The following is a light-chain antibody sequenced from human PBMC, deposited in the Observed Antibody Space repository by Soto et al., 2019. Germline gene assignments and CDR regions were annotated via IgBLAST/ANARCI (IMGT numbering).Light chain of an antibody. Sequence: EIVLTQSPATLSLSPGETATLSCRASQSVSSYLAWYQQKPGQPPRLLIYHASNRVTGIPVRFSGRGSGTDFTLTISSLEPEDFAVYYCQQRSNWPLTFGGGTKVEIK. J-gene: IGKJ4*01. CDR3: QQRSNWPLT. CDR2: HAS. V-gene: IGKV3-11*01. CDR1: QSVSSY.